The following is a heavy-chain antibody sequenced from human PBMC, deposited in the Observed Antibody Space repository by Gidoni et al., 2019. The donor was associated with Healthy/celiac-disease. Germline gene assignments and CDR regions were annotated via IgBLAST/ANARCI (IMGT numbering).Heavy chain of an antibody. V-gene: IGHV4-39*01. Sequence: QLQLQESGPGLVKPSETLSLTCTVSGGSISSCSYYWVWIRQPPGKGLEWMGSIYYSGSTYYNPSLKSRVTISVDTSKNQFSLKLSSVTAADTAVYYCARGHYYDSSGYPAFDIWGQGTMVTVSS. D-gene: IGHD3-22*01. CDR2: IYYSGST. CDR1: GGSISSCSYY. CDR3: ARGHYYDSSGYPAFDI. J-gene: IGHJ3*02.